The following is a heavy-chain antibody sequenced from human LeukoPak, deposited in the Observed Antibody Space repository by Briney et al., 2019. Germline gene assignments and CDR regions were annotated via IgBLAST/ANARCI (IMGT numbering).Heavy chain of an antibody. J-gene: IGHJ5*02. CDR3: ARRKTAAGTRNWFDP. CDR1: GYTFTSYD. CDR2: ISVYNGNT. Sequence: ASVKLSCKASGYTFTSYDINWVRQAPGQGLEWMGWISVYNGNTNYAQTLQGRVTMTTDTSTSTAYMELRSLRSDDTAVYYCARRKTAAGTRNWFDPWGQGTLVTVSS. D-gene: IGHD6-13*01. V-gene: IGHV1-18*01.